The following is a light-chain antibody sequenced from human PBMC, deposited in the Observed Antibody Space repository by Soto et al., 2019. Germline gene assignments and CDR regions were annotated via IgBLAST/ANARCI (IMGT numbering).Light chain of an antibody. Sequence: EIVLTQSPGTLSLSPGERATLSCRASQSVSSSYLAWYQQKAGLAPRLVIYDTSNRATGIPDRFSGSGSGTDFTLTINRLEPEDFAVYYCQQYHQSPSTFGQGTKLEIK. J-gene: IGKJ2*01. CDR3: QQYHQSPST. V-gene: IGKV3D-20*01. CDR2: DTS. CDR1: QSVSSSY.